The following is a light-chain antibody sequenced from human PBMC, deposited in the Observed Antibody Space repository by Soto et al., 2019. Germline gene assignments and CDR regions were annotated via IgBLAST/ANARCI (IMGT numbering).Light chain of an antibody. V-gene: IGKV3-15*01. Sequence: EIVMTQSPATLSVSPGERATLSCRASQSVSSNLAWYQQKPGQAPRLLIYGASTRATGIPARFSGSGSGTELTHTIRSLQSEDFAVYYCQQYNNWPPPWTFGQGTKVEIK. J-gene: IGKJ1*01. CDR1: QSVSSN. CDR3: QQYNNWPPPWT. CDR2: GAS.